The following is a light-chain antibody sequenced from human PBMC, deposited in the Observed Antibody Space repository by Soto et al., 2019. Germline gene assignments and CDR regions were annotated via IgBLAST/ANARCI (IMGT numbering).Light chain of an antibody. CDR2: GAS. Sequence: EIVLTQSPGTLSLSPGERATLSCRASESVTSSYLAWYRQKPGQAPRLLIYGASSRATGIPDRFGGSGSGTDFTLTISRLEPEDFAVYYCQQYHRSPITFGQGTRLDIK. CDR1: ESVTSSY. CDR3: QQYHRSPIT. J-gene: IGKJ5*01. V-gene: IGKV3-20*01.